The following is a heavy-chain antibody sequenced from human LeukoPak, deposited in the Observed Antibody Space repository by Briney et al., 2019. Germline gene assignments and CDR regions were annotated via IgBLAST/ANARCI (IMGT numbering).Heavy chain of an antibody. D-gene: IGHD3-22*01. CDR1: RFTVSSNY. Sequence: GGSLRLSCAASRFTVSSNYMSWVRQAPGKGLEWVSVIYSGGSTYYADSVKGRFTISRDNSKNTVYLQMNSLRAEDMAVYYWARNLNYDSASWGQGTLVTVSS. J-gene: IGHJ5*02. CDR2: IYSGGST. V-gene: IGHV3-53*01. CDR3: ARNLNYDSAS.